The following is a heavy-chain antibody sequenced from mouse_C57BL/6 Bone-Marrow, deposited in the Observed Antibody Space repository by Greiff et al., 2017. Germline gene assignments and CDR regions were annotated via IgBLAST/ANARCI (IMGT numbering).Heavy chain of an antibody. Sequence: VQLQQSGPELVKPGASVKISCKASGYTFTDYYMTWVKQSHGKSLEWIGDINPNNGGTSYNQKFKGKATLTVDKSSSTAYMELRSLTSEDSAVYYCAPDCDGAYWGQGTLVTVSA. J-gene: IGHJ3*01. CDR1: GYTFTDYY. D-gene: IGHD2-4*01. CDR3: APDCDGAY. CDR2: INPNNGGT. V-gene: IGHV1-26*01.